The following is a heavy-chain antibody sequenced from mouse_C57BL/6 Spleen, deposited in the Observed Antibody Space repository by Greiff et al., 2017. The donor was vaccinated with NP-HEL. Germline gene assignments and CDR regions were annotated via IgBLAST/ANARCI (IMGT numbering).Heavy chain of an antibody. J-gene: IGHJ2*01. CDR1: GYTFTSYW. CDR2: IDPSDSYT. V-gene: IGHV1-59*01. Sequence: QVQLQQPGAELVRPGTSVKLSCKASGYTFTSYWMHWVKQRPGQGLEWIGVIDPSDSYTNYNQKFKGKATLTVDTSSSTAYMQLSSLTSEDSAVYYCARHVGYFDYWGQGTTLTVSS. CDR3: ARHVGYFDY.